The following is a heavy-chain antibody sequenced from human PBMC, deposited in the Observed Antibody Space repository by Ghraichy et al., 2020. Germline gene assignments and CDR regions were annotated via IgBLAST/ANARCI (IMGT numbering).Heavy chain of an antibody. CDR3: ARHRFATAPAKNWFDP. J-gene: IGHJ5*02. CDR1: GGSISSSSYY. V-gene: IGHV4-39*01. CDR2: IYYSGST. Sequence: SETLSLTCTVSGGSISSSSYYWGWIRQPPGKGLEWIGSIYYSGSTYYNPSLKSRVTISVDTSKNQFSLKLSSVTAADTAVYYCARHRFATAPAKNWFDPWGQGTLVTVSS. D-gene: IGHD2-15*01.